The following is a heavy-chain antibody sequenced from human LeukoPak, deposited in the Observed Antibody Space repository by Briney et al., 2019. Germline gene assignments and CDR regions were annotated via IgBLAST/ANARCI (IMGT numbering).Heavy chain of an antibody. V-gene: IGHV3-9*01. CDR3: ATVAYISGPLDY. Sequence: GGSLRLSCAASGFTFDDYAMHWVRQAPGKGLEWVSGISWNSGSIGYADSVKGRFTISRDNAKNSLYLQMNSLRAEDTAVYYCATVAYISGPLDYWGQGTLVTVSS. J-gene: IGHJ4*02. CDR2: ISWNSGSI. D-gene: IGHD6-19*01. CDR1: GFTFDDYA.